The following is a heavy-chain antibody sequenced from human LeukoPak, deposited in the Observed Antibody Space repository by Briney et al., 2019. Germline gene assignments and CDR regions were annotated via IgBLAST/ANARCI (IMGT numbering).Heavy chain of an antibody. Sequence: SETLSLTCAVYGGSFSGYYWSWIRQPPGKGLEWIGEINHSGSTNYNPSLKSRVTISVDTSKNQFSLKLSSVTAADTAVYYCARRGRGYCNSTSCYRAGAFDIWGQGTMVTVSS. J-gene: IGHJ3*02. D-gene: IGHD2-2*02. CDR2: INHSGST. CDR3: ARRGRGYCNSTSCYRAGAFDI. V-gene: IGHV4-34*01. CDR1: GGSFSGYY.